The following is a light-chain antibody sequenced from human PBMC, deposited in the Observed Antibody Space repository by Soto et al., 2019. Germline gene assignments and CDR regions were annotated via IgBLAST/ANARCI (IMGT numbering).Light chain of an antibody. J-gene: IGKJ4*01. CDR1: QSVSSN. Sequence: EIVMTQSPATLSVSPGEIATLSCSASQSVSSNLAWYQQKPGQAPRLLIYGASTRATGIPTRFSGSGSGTDFTLTIARLEPEDFAVYYCQQYGSSPLTFGGGTKVDIK. V-gene: IGKV3-20*01. CDR2: GAS. CDR3: QQYGSSPLT.